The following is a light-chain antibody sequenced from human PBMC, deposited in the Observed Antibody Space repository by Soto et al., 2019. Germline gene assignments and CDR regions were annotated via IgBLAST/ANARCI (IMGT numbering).Light chain of an antibody. CDR2: DND. CDR3: GTWDSTLSSDV. CDR1: SSNIGNNY. V-gene: IGLV1-51*01. J-gene: IGLJ3*02. Sequence: QSVLTQPPSVSAAPGLKVTISCSGSSSNIGNNYVSWYQQFPGTAPKVIIFDNDERPSGTPDRFSGSKSGTSATLVITKLQTGDEADYYCGTWDSTLSSDVFGGGTKVTVL.